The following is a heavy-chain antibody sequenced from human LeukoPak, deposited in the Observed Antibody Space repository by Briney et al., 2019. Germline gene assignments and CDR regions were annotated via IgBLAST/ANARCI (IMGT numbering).Heavy chain of an antibody. CDR1: GFTFSGSA. J-gene: IGHJ5*02. V-gene: IGHV3-73*01. Sequence: GGSLKLSCAASGFTFSGSAIHWVRQSFGKGLEWIGHIDKEKNSYATASAYAVSVEGRFTVSRDDSKNMAFLQMSGLKTEDTALYFCTRDSGTYNWLDPWGQGTLVTVSS. CDR2: IDKEKNSYATAS. CDR3: TRDSGTYNWLDP. D-gene: IGHD1-26*01.